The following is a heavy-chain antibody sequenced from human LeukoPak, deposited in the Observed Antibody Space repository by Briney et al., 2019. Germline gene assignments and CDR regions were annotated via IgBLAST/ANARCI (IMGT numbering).Heavy chain of an antibody. J-gene: IGHJ6*02. D-gene: IGHD1-26*01. CDR2: MNPNSGNT. V-gene: IGHV1-8*01. CDR1: GYTFTSYD. Sequence: ASVKVSCKASGYTFTSYDINWVRQATGQGLEWMGWMNPNSGNTGYAQKFQGRVTMTRNTSISTAYMELSSLGSEDTAVYYCARRRLSGSYYYYGMDVWGQGTTVTVSS. CDR3: ARRRLSGSYYYYGMDV.